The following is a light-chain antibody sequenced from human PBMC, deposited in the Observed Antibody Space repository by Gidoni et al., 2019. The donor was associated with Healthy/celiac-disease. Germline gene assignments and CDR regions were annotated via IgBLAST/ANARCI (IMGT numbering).Light chain of an antibody. Sequence: SYELTQPLSVSVALGQTARITCGGNNIGSKNVHWYQQKPGQPPVLVIYRDSNRPSGIPKRFSGSNSGNTATLTISRAQAGDEADYYCQVWDSSTGGVFGGGTKLTVL. CDR3: QVWDSSTGGV. V-gene: IGLV3-9*01. CDR1: NIGSKN. CDR2: RDS. J-gene: IGLJ2*01.